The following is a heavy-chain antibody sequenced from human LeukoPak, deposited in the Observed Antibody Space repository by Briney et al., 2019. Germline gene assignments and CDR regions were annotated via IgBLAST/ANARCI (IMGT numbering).Heavy chain of an antibody. J-gene: IGHJ4*02. Sequence: KPSETLSLTCTVSGGSISRYYWSWIRQPAGKGLEWIGRVYSSGSTNCNPSLKSRVTMSVDTSKNQFSLKLSSVTAADTAVYYCARGTVPSEYCGGDCQFDYWGQGTLVTVSS. V-gene: IGHV4-4*07. CDR2: VYSSGST. D-gene: IGHD2-21*02. CDR1: GGSISRYY. CDR3: ARGTVPSEYCGGDCQFDY.